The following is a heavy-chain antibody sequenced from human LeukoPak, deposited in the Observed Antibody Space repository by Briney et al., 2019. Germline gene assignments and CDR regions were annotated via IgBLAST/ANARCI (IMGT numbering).Heavy chain of an antibody. CDR3: ARDSIETRNTIFGVVTPVRFVY. Sequence: LETLSLICTVSGGSVSSGSYYWSWIRQPPGKGLEWIGYIYYSGSTNYNPSLKSRVTISVDTSKNQFSLKLSSVTAADTAVYYCARDSIETRNTIFGVVTPVRFVYWGQGTLVTVSS. D-gene: IGHD3-3*01. CDR1: GGSVSSGSYY. J-gene: IGHJ4*02. V-gene: IGHV4-61*01. CDR2: IYYSGST.